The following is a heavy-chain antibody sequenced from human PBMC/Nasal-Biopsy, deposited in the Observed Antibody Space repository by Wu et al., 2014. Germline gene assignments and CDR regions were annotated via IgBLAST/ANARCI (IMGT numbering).Heavy chain of an antibody. D-gene: IGHD3-16*01. CDR1: GFGFSGHG. CDR2: ISYDGKDK. J-gene: IGHJ4*02. V-gene: IGHV3-30*18. Sequence: LRLSCAASGFGFSGHGMHWVRQAPGKGLEWVAAISYDGKDKYLTDSVKGRFTISRDNSKNTVHLQMTSLRAEDAAVYYCAKDIGRYDYRLGSFTTDYWGQGSLVTVSS. CDR3: AKDIGRYDYRLGSFTTDY.